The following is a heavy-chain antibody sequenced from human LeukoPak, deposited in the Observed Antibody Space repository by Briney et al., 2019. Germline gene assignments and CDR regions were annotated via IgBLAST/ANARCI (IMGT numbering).Heavy chain of an antibody. CDR2: LGRSGEYK. CDR1: GFRFTDYS. Sequence: PGGSLRLSCAASGFRFTDYSMSWVRQAPGKGLEWVAGLGRSGEYKYYAHSVKGRFTISRDNSKDTVSLQMNSLRAEDSAIYFCVKDRPCETCMPMDAWGQGTTVTVSS. V-gene: IGHV3-23*01. J-gene: IGHJ6*02. D-gene: IGHD2-2*01. CDR3: VKDRPCETCMPMDA.